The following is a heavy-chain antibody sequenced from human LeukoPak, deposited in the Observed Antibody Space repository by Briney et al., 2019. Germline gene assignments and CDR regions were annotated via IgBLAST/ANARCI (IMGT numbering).Heavy chain of an antibody. CDR1: GYTFTSYD. D-gene: IGHD3-10*01. J-gene: IGHJ5*02. Sequence: ASVKVSCKASGYTFTSYDINWVRQVTGQGLEWMGWMNPNSGNTGYAQKFQGRVTMTRNTSISTAYMELSSLRSEDTAVYYCARGSSRDYGSGSSWFDPWGQGTLVTVSS. CDR3: ARGSSRDYGSGSSWFDP. CDR2: MNPNSGNT. V-gene: IGHV1-8*01.